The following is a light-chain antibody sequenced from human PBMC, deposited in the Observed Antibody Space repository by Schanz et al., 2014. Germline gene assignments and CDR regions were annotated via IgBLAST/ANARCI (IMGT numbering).Light chain of an antibody. CDR3: ATWDGSLTGVV. V-gene: IGLV2-8*01. CDR2: DVS. CDR1: SSDVGGYNY. Sequence: QSALTQPASVSGSPGQSITISCTGTSSDVGGYNYVSWYQQHPGKAPKLMIYDVSKRPSGVPDRFSGSKSGNTASLTVSGLQAEDEADYYCATWDGSLTGVVFGGGTKLTVL. J-gene: IGLJ2*01.